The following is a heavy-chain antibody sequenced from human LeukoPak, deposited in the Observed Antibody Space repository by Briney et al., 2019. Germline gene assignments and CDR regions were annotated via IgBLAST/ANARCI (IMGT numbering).Heavy chain of an antibody. CDR3: AKGAAAGTGSGYPSWFDP. Sequence: KPGGSLRLSCAASGFTFDDYAMHWVRQAPGKGLEWVSGISWNSGGIGYADSVKGRFTISRDNAKNSLYLQMNSLRAEDTALYYCAKGAAAGTGSGYPSWFDPWGQGTLVTVSS. V-gene: IGHV3-9*01. CDR2: ISWNSGGI. D-gene: IGHD6-13*01. CDR1: GFTFDDYA. J-gene: IGHJ5*02.